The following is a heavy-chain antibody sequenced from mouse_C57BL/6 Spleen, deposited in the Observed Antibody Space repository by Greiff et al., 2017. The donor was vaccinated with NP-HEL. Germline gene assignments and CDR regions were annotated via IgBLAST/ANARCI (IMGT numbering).Heavy chain of an antibody. Sequence: VQLQQSGPELVKPGASVKISCKASGYTFTDYYMNRVKQSHGKSLEWIGDINPNNGGTSYNQKFKGKATLTVDKSSSTAYMELRSLTSEDSAVYYCAGRFAYWGQGTLVTVSA. CDR3: AGRFAY. CDR2: INPNNGGT. J-gene: IGHJ3*01. V-gene: IGHV1-26*01. CDR1: GYTFTDYY.